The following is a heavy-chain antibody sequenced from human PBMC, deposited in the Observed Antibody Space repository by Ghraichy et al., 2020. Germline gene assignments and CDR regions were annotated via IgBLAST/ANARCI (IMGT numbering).Heavy chain of an antibody. J-gene: IGHJ6*02. CDR1: GFTFSSYG. CDR3: ARDMRRGQWLVLYYYYYGMDV. V-gene: IGHV3-33*01. CDR2: IWYDGSNK. D-gene: IGHD6-19*01. Sequence: LSLTCAASGFTFSSYGMHWVRQAPGKGLEWVAVIWYDGSNKYYADSVKGRFTISRDNSKNTLYLQMNSLRAEDTAVYYCARDMRRGQWLVLYYYYYGMDVWGQGTTVTVSS.